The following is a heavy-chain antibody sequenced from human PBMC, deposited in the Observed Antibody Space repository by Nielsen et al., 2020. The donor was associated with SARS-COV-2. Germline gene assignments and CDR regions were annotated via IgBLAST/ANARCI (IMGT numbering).Heavy chain of an antibody. CDR3: TTSTVTTSNYYYYGMDV. Sequence: GESLKISCAASGFTFSSAWMSWVRQAPGKGLEWVGRIKSKTDGGTTDYAAPVKGRFTISRDDSKNTLYLQMNSLKTEDTAVYYCTTSTVTTSNYYYYGMDVWGQGTTVTVSS. V-gene: IGHV3-15*01. CDR2: IKSKTDGGTT. J-gene: IGHJ6*02. CDR1: GFTFSSAW. D-gene: IGHD4-17*01.